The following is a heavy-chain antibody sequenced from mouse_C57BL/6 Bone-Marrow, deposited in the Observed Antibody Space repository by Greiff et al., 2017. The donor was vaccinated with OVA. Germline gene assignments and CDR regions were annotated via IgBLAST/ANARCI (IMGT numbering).Heavy chain of an antibody. D-gene: IGHD1-1*01. Sequence: EVKVVESGGDLVKPGGSLKLSCAASGFTFSSYGMSWVRQTPDKRLEWVATISSGGGYTYYPDSVKGRFTISRDNAKNTLYLQMSSLKSEDTAMYYCARPLDYYGSSFDYWGQGTTLTVSS. CDR3: ARPLDYYGSSFDY. J-gene: IGHJ2*01. CDR2: ISSGGGYT. V-gene: IGHV5-6*01. CDR1: GFTFSSYG.